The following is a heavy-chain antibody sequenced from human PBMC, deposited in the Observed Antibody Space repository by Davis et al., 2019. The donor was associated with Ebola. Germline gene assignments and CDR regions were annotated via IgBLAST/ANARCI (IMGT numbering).Heavy chain of an antibody. V-gene: IGHV3-7*03. CDR3: ARKSTFFDY. J-gene: IGHJ4*02. Sequence: GESLKISCAASGFTFSNYWMSWVRQAPGKGLEWVANIKQDGSEKYYVDSVKGRFTISRDNAENSLYLQMNSLRAEDTAVYYCARKSTFFDYWGQGTRVTVSS. CDR2: IKQDGSEK. CDR1: GFTFSNYW. D-gene: IGHD3-16*01.